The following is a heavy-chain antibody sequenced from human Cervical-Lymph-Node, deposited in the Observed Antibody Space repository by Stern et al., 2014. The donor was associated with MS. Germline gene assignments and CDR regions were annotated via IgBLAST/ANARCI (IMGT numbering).Heavy chain of an antibody. CDR1: GGSISRGGYY. V-gene: IGHV4-31*03. D-gene: IGHD3-3*01. CDR2: IYYSGST. Sequence: VQLVESGPGLVKPSQTLSLTCTVSGGSISRGGYYWSWIRQHPGKGLEWIGYIYYSGSTYYNPSLKSRVTISVDTSKNQFSLKLSSVTAADTAVYYCARVSYDFWSGYFPFDYWGQGTLVTVSS. J-gene: IGHJ4*02. CDR3: ARVSYDFWSGYFPFDY.